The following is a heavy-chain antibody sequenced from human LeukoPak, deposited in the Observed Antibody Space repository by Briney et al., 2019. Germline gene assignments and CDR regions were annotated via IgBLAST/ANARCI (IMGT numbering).Heavy chain of an antibody. Sequence: GGSLRLSCAASGFTFSSYSMNWVRQAPGKGLEWVSSISSSSSYIYYADSVKGRFTISRDNAKNSLYLQMNSLRAEDTAVYYCARDPDLRRTFGQLDYWGQGTLVTVSS. V-gene: IGHV3-21*01. CDR3: ARDPDLRRTFGQLDY. CDR2: ISSSSSYI. CDR1: GFTFSSYS. D-gene: IGHD3/OR15-3a*01. J-gene: IGHJ4*02.